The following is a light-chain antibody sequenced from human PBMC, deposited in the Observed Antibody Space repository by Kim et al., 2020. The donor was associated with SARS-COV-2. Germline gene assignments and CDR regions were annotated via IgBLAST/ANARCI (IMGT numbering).Light chain of an antibody. CDR1: RSVSSN. V-gene: IGKV3-15*01. J-gene: IGKJ3*01. CDR3: QQYNIWPRS. Sequence: VSPGERAALACRASRSVSSNLAWYKQKPGQAPRLLIYGASTRATGFPARFSGSGSGTEFTRTIRSLQSEDFAVDYCQQYNIWPRSFGPGTKVDIK. CDR2: GAS.